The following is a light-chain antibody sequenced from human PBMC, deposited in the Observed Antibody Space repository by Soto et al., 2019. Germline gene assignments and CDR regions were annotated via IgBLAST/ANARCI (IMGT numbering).Light chain of an antibody. CDR3: QQYNYYRWT. CDR1: QSIRRF. J-gene: IGKJ1*01. CDR2: QAS. Sequence: DIQMTQSPSSLSASVGDRVTITCRASQSIRRFLAWYQQKPGKAPKLLIYQASNLESGVPSRFGGSGSGTEFTLTISSLQPDDLAVYYCQQYNYYRWTFGQGTKVDIK. V-gene: IGKV1-5*03.